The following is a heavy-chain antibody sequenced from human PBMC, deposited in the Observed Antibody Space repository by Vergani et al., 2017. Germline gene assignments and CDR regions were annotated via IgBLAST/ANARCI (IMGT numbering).Heavy chain of an antibody. J-gene: IGHJ2*01. V-gene: IGHV3-30*04. CDR2: ISYDGSNK. Sequence: QVQLVESGEGVVQPGRSLRLSCAASGFTFSFYAMHWVRQAPGKGLEWVAVISYDGSNKYYGDSVKGRFTISRDNSKNTLFLQMNSLRAEDTAVYYCASRGYSGYVNLWGRGTLVTVSS. CDR3: ASRGYSGYVNL. D-gene: IGHD5-12*01. CDR1: GFTFSFYA.